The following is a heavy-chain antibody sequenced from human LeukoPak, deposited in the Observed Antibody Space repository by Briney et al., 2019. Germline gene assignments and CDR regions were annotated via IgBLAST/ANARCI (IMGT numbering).Heavy chain of an antibody. J-gene: IGHJ5*02. V-gene: IGHV4-34*01. CDR1: GGSFSGY. D-gene: IGHD3-10*01. Sequence: SETLSLTCGVYGGSFSGYWSCIRQTPGKGLEWIGVINDSGSTTYSPSLKSRVTMSVDTSKNQFSLNLSSVTAADTAVYYCARGRRRGYYSSGSYFGFDPWGQGTLVTVSS. CDR3: ARGRRRGYYSSGSYFGFDP. CDR2: INDSGST.